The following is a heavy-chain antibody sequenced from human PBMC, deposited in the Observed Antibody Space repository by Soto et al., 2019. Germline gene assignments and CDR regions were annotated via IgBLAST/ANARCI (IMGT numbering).Heavy chain of an antibody. D-gene: IGHD2-2*01. Sequence: QVQLQESGPGLVKPSGTLSLTCAVSGGSISSSNWWSWVRQPPGKGLEWIGEIYHSASTNYNPSLMRRVTISVDKSQNQFSLKLSSMPPAETAVYYWATLPATSEFAYWDQGTLVTVSS. J-gene: IGHJ4*02. V-gene: IGHV4-4*02. CDR2: IYHSAST. CDR3: ATLPATSEFAY. CDR1: GGSISSSNW.